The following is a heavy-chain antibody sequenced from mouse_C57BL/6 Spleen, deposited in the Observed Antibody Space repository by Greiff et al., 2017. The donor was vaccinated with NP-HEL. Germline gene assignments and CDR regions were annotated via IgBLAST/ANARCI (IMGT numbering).Heavy chain of an antibody. D-gene: IGHD3-2*02. J-gene: IGHJ2*01. V-gene: IGHV1-81*01. Sequence: QVQLQPSGAELARPGASVKLSCKASGYPFTSYGISWGKPRTGQGLEWIGEIYPRSGNTYYNEKFKGKDTQTANKSSSTAYRELRSLTSEDSAVDFCARYGAQAPFDYWGQGTTLTVSS. CDR2: IYPRSGNT. CDR3: ARYGAQAPFDY. CDR1: GYPFTSYG.